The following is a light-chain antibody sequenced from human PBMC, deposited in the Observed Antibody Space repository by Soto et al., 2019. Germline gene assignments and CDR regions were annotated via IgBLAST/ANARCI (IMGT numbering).Light chain of an antibody. J-gene: IGKJ4*01. CDR3: QQYGSSLRT. Sequence: EIVLTQSPCTLSLSPGERATLSCRASQSVSSSYLAWYQQKPGQAPMLLIYGASSRATGIPDRFSGSGSGTDFTLTISRLEPEDFAVYYCQQYGSSLRTFGGGTKVEIK. V-gene: IGKV3-20*01. CDR1: QSVSSSY. CDR2: GAS.